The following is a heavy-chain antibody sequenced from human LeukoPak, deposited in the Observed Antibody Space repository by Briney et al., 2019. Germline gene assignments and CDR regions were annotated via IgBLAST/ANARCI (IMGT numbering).Heavy chain of an antibody. CDR3: ARVGSGDIYGYGDY. CDR1: GFTFSDYW. D-gene: IGHD5-18*01. Sequence: PGGSLRLSCAASGFTFSDYWMHWVRQVPGKGLMWVSRFNSDGTSTDYADSVKGRFTLSRDDSKNTLYLQMSSLRVADTAVYYCARVGSGDIYGYGDYWGQGTLVTVSS. V-gene: IGHV3-74*01. CDR2: FNSDGTST. J-gene: IGHJ4*02.